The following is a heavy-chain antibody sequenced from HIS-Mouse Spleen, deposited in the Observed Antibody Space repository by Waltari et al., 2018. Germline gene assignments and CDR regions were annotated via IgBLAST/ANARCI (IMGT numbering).Heavy chain of an antibody. Sequence: QLQLQESGPGLVKPSETLSLPCTVSGGSISSSSYCWGWIRQPPGKGLGWIGSIYYSGSTCYNPSLKSRVTISVDTSKNQFSLKLSSVTAADTAVYYCVRCGGDCYSDYWGQGTLVTVSS. J-gene: IGHJ4*02. CDR3: VRCGGDCYSDY. CDR2: IYYSGST. V-gene: IGHV4-39*01. CDR1: GGSISSSSYC. D-gene: IGHD2-21*02.